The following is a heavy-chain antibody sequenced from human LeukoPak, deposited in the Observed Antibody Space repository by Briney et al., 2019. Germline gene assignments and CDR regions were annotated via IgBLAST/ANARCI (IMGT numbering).Heavy chain of an antibody. CDR2: IWYDGSDK. V-gene: IGHV3-33*01. CDR3: ARGYTFGTLDY. D-gene: IGHD3-16*01. Sequence: PGGSLRLSCAASGFTFTTYGMLWVRQAPGKGLEWVAIIWYDGSDKYYADSVRGRFTISRDNAKNTVYLQMNSLRAEDTAVYFCARGYTFGTLDYWGQGALVTVSS. J-gene: IGHJ4*02. CDR1: GFTFTTYG.